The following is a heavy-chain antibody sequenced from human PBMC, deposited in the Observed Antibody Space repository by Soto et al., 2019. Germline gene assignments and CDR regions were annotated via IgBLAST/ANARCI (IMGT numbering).Heavy chain of an antibody. CDR1: GFSFTTYW. Sequence: EVHLVESGGGLVQPGGSLTLSCAASGFSFTTYWMSWVRQAPGKGLEWVATLRADGNRKNYVDSVKGRFSISRDNAKNLMVLHMTNHYCEETEVNCFAKDGYGCYLDRWGQGTLVTVSS. J-gene: IGHJ4*01. V-gene: IGHV3-7*05. CDR2: LRADGNRK. CDR3: AKDGYGCYLDR. D-gene: IGHD5-18*01.